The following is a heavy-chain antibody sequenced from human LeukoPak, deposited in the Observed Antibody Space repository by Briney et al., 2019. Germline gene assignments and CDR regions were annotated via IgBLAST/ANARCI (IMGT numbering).Heavy chain of an antibody. D-gene: IGHD5-12*01. V-gene: IGHV4-4*02. CDR3: ARGSGYSGSESFDY. CDR2: IYHSGST. J-gene: IGHJ4*02. CDR1: GGSISGSNW. Sequence: PSETLSPTCAVSGGSISGSNWWSWVRQPPGKGLEWIGEIYHSGSTNYNPSLKSRVTISVDKSKNQFSLKLSSVTAADTAVYSCARGSGYSGSESFDYWGQGTLVAVSS.